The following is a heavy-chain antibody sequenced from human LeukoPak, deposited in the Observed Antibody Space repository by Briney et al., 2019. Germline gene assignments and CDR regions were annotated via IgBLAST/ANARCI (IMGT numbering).Heavy chain of an antibody. V-gene: IGHV4-34*01. Sequence: SETLSLTCAVYGGSFSGYYWSWIRQPSGKGLEWIGEINHSGSTNYNPSLKSRVTISVDTSKNQFSLKLSSVTAADTAVYYCARTGYLPRYYYGSASDYYGMDVWGQGATVTVSS. J-gene: IGHJ6*02. CDR1: GGSFSGYY. D-gene: IGHD3-10*01. CDR3: ARTGYLPRYYYGSASDYYGMDV. CDR2: INHSGST.